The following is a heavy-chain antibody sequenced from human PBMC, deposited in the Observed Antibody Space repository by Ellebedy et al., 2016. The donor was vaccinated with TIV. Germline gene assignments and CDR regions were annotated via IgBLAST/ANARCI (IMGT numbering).Heavy chain of an antibody. D-gene: IGHD2-2*01. Sequence: SETLSLXCTVSGGSVSSGSYYRSWIRQPPGKGLEWIGYIFYSGNTNYNPTLKSRVTISVDTSKNQFSLNLRSVTAADTAVYFCAREYQLLSGQNWFDPWGQGTLVTVSS. CDR1: GGSVSSGSYY. V-gene: IGHV4-61*01. J-gene: IGHJ5*02. CDR3: AREYQLLSGQNWFDP. CDR2: IFYSGNT.